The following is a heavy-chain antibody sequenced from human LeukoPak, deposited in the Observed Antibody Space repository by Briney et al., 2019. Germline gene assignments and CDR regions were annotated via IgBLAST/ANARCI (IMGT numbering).Heavy chain of an antibody. CDR2: IIPIFGTA. Sequence: GASVKVSCTASGGTFSSYAISWVRQAPGQGLEWMGGIIPIFGTANYAQKFQGRVTITADESTSTAYMELSSLRSEDTAVYYCAREAWVYNDSGGREGGGREPLVPVSS. CDR3: AREAWVYNDSGGREG. V-gene: IGHV1-69*13. CDR1: GGTFSSYA. D-gene: IGHD3-22*01. J-gene: IGHJ4*02.